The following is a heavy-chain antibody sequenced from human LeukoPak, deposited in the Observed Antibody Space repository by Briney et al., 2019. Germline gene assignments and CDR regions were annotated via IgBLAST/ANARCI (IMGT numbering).Heavy chain of an antibody. CDR2: IYYSGST. CDR3: ARDSSGYYYGVDY. J-gene: IGHJ4*02. Sequence: SETLSLTCTVSGGSISSSSYYWGWIRQPPGKGLEWIGSIYYSGSTYYNPSLKSRVTISVDTSKNQFSLKLSSVIAADTAVYYCARDSSGYYYGVDYWGQGTLVTVSS. V-gene: IGHV4-39*02. D-gene: IGHD3-22*01. CDR1: GGSISSSSYY.